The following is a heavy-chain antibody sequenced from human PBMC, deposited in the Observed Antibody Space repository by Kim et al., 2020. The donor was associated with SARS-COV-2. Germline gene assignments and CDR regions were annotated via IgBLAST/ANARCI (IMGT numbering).Heavy chain of an antibody. Sequence: GESLKISCKGSGYSFTSYWIGWVRQMPGKGLEWMGIIYPGDSDTRYSPSFQGQVTISADKSISTAYLQWSSLKASDTAMYYCATVPKSVAKGNDAFDIWGQGTMVTVSS. D-gene: IGHD5-12*01. V-gene: IGHV5-51*01. J-gene: IGHJ3*02. CDR3: ATVPKSVAKGNDAFDI. CDR1: GYSFTSYW. CDR2: IYPGDSDT.